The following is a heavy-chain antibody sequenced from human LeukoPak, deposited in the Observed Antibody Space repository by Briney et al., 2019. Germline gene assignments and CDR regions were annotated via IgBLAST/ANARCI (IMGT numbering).Heavy chain of an antibody. Sequence: GASVKVSCKASGYTFTGYYMHWVRQAPGQGLEWMGWINPNSGGTNYAQKFQGRVTMTRDTSISTAYMELSRLRSEDTAVYYCARVRRASSYRTNDAFDIWGQGTMVTVSS. J-gene: IGHJ3*02. CDR3: ARVRRASSYRTNDAFDI. D-gene: IGHD1-1*01. V-gene: IGHV1-2*02. CDR2: INPNSGGT. CDR1: GYTFTGYY.